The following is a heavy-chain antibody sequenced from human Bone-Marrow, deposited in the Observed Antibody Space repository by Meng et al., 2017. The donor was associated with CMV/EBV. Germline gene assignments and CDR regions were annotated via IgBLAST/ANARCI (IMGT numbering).Heavy chain of an antibody. J-gene: IGHJ4*02. CDR2: IYYSGST. CDR3: ARAQYYDILTGYYRFDY. CDR1: GGSISSYY. V-gene: IGHV4-59*12. D-gene: IGHD3-9*01. Sequence: SETLSLTCTVSGGSISSYYWSWIRQPPGKGLEWIGYIYYSGSTNYNPSLKSRVTISVDTSKNQFSLQLNSVTPEDTAVYYCARAQYYDILTGYYRFDYWGQGTLVTVS.